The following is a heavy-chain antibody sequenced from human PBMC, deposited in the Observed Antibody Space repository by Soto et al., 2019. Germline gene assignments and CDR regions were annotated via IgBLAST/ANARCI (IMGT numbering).Heavy chain of an antibody. J-gene: IGHJ4*02. Sequence: EVQLLESGGGLVQPGGSLRLSCAASGFTFSSYAMSWVRQAPGKGLEWVSAISGSGGSTYYADSVKGRFTISRDDSKNTLYLQMNSLRAEDTAVYYCAKGSITMVRGVIITANFDYWGQGTLVTVSS. D-gene: IGHD3-10*01. CDR3: AKGSITMVRGVIITANFDY. CDR1: GFTFSSYA. CDR2: ISGSGGST. V-gene: IGHV3-23*01.